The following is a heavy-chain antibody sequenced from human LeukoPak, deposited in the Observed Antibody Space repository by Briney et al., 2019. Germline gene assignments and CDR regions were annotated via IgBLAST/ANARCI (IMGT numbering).Heavy chain of an antibody. CDR1: GYTRTELS. V-gene: IGHV1-24*01. CDR3: ARPATDYYDSIGYYPAD. J-gene: IGHJ4*02. Sequence: ASVKVSCKVSGYTRTELSMHWVRQPPGKGLEWMGGFDPYYGETIYSQKFQGRVTITTNTSISKDFMELSSLMSEATAVYYFARPATDYYDSIGYYPADWGQGTLVTVSS. CDR2: FDPYYGET. D-gene: IGHD3-22*01.